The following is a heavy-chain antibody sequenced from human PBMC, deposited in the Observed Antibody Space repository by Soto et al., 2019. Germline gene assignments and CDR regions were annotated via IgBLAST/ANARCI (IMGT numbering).Heavy chain of an antibody. CDR1: GFTFSAYD. V-gene: IGHV3-13*01. CDR2: IGTLHDT. Sequence: EVQLVESGGGLVQPGGSLRLSCAASGFTFSAYDMHWVRQATGKGLEWVSAIGTLHDTYYPDSVKGRFTISIENAKNSLYLQMGSLRAGDTAVYYCARQASYWHGGGGWLDPWGQGTLVTVSS. CDR3: ARQASYWHGGGGWLDP. D-gene: IGHD2-8*02. J-gene: IGHJ5*02.